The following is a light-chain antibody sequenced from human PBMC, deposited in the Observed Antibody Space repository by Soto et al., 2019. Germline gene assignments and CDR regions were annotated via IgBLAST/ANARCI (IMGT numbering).Light chain of an antibody. CDR1: SSNIGSNT. J-gene: IGLJ2*01. CDR3: AAWDDSLNCPV. V-gene: IGLV1-44*01. Sequence: QSVLTQPPSASGTPGQRVTISCSGSSSNIGSNTVNWYQQLPGTAPKLLIYSNNQRPSGVPDRFSGSKSGTSASLAISGLQSEDEADYYCAAWDDSLNCPVFGGGTQLPVL. CDR2: SNN.